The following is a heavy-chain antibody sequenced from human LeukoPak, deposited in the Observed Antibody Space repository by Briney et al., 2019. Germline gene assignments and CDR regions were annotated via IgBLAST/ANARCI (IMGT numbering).Heavy chain of an antibody. J-gene: IGHJ4*02. CDR1: GFTFSSYA. D-gene: IGHD3-9*01. CDR2: ISYDGSNK. CDR3: ARVGYYDILTGYFPPTLFDY. V-gene: IGHV3-30-3*01. Sequence: GGFLRLSCAASGFTFSSYAMHWVRQAPGKGLEWVAVISYDGSNKYYADSVKGRFTISRDNSKNTLYLQMNSLRAEDTAVYYCARVGYYDILTGYFPPTLFDYWGQGTLVTVSS.